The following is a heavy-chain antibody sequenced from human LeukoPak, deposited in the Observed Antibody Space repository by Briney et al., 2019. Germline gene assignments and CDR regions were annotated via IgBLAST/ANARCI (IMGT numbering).Heavy chain of an antibody. J-gene: IGHJ4*02. CDR2: PYTSGTT. V-gene: IGHV4-4*07. CDR3: ARGSWQLAEEDY. Sequence: SVTLSLNCSVYTGTMYSFYWSRPPPPAGIGFEGIGRPYTSGTTYSNPFLKSLVTISVDTSKKKFSLKLGSVTAADTAVYYCARGSWQLAEEDYWGQGTLVTVSS. D-gene: IGHD6-6*01. CDR1: TGTMYSFY.